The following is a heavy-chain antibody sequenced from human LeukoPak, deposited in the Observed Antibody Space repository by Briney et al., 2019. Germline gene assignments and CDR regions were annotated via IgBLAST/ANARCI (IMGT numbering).Heavy chain of an antibody. CDR2: IYYSGST. CDR3: ERPICRGRAACAFDI. Sequence: PSETLSLTCTVSGGSISSYYWSWIRQPPGKGREWIGYIYYSGSTNYNPPLKSRVTISVDTSKNQFSLKLSSVTAADTAVYYCERPICRGRAACAFDIWGQGTMVTVSS. V-gene: IGHV4-59*01. J-gene: IGHJ3*02. D-gene: IGHD6-25*01. CDR1: GGSISSYY.